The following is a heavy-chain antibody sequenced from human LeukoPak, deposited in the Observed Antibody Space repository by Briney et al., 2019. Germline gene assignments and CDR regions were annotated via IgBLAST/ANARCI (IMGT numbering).Heavy chain of an antibody. Sequence: GASVKVSCKASGGTFSSYAISWVRQAPGQGLEWMGRIIPILGIANYAQKFQGRVTITADKSTSTAYMELSSLRSEDTAVYYCARGGDYDYVWGSYPLDYWGQGTLVTVSS. D-gene: IGHD3-16*02. J-gene: IGHJ4*02. CDR1: GGTFSSYA. V-gene: IGHV1-69*04. CDR2: IIPILGIA. CDR3: ARGGDYDYVWGSYPLDY.